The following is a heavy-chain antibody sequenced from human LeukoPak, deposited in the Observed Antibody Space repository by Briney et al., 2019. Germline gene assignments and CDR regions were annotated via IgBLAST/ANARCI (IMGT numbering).Heavy chain of an antibody. V-gene: IGHV4-4*02. CDR1: GGSISSSNW. D-gene: IGHD3-22*01. J-gene: IGHJ5*02. CDR2: VYQSGNT. Sequence: SETLSLTCAVSGGSISSSNWWSWVRQPPGKGLEWIGEVYQSGNTIYNPSLKSRVTISVDRSKNQFSLKLSSVTAADTAVYYCARKRENRYDNSDYEVGEFDPWGQGTLVTVSS. CDR3: ARKRENRYDNSDYEVGEFDP.